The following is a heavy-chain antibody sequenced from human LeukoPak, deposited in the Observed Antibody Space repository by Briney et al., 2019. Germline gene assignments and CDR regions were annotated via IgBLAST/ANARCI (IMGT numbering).Heavy chain of an antibody. CDR2: ISPDGSIT. CDR1: GVTLSTYW. V-gene: IGHV3-74*01. J-gene: IGHJ4*02. Sequence: GGSLRLSCAASGVTLSTYWMHWVRQGPDKGLVWLSYISPDGSITRYADSVKGRFTISRDNAKNTLYLQMNGLTAGDTAVYFCSTPWSYWGRGTLVTVSS. CDR3: STPWSY. D-gene: IGHD3-3*01.